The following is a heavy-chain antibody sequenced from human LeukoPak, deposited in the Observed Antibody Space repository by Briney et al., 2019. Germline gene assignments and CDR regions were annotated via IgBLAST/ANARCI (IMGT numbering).Heavy chain of an antibody. V-gene: IGHV4-4*07. Sequence: SETLSLTCTVPGGFISSYYWSWIRQPAGKGLEGIGSIYTSGSTNYNPSLKSRVTMSVDTSKNQFSLKLSSVTAADTAVYYCAKDGWIQLCSTYYYGMDVWGQGTTVTVSS. D-gene: IGHD5-18*01. CDR2: IYTSGST. CDR1: GGFISSYY. J-gene: IGHJ6*02. CDR3: AKDGWIQLCSTYYYGMDV.